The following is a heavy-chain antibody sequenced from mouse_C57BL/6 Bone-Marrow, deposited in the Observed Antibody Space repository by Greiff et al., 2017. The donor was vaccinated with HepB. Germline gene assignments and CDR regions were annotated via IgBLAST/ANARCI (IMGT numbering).Heavy chain of an antibody. J-gene: IGHJ3*01. CDR2: IDPENGDT. D-gene: IGHD1-1*01. Sequence: EVKLQESGAELVRPGASVKLSCTASGFNIKDDYMHWVKQRPEQGLEWIGWIDPENGDTEYASKFQGKATITADTSSNTAYLQLSSLTSEDTAVYYCTTWDYGSPWFAYWGQGTLVTVSA. CDR3: TTWDYGSPWFAY. V-gene: IGHV14-4*01. CDR1: GFNIKDDY.